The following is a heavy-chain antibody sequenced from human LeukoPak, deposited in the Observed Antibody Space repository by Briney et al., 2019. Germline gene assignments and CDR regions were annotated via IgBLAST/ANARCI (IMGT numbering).Heavy chain of an antibody. CDR1: GFTFSSYW. V-gene: IGHV3-74*01. D-gene: IGHD7-27*01. CDR3: AKGTGDTGYYFDY. Sequence: PGGSLRLSCAASGFTFSSYWMHWVRQAPGKGLVWVSRINTDGSSTSYADSVKGRFTISRDNAKNTLYLQMSGLRAEDTAVYHCAKGTGDTGYYFDYWGQGTLVTVSS. J-gene: IGHJ4*02. CDR2: INTDGSST.